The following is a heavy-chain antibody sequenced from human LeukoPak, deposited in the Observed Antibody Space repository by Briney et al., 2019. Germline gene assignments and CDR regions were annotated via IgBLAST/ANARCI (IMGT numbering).Heavy chain of an antibody. CDR2: IYSGGST. CDR3: ASHAIYCSSTSCRFPYNWFDP. D-gene: IGHD2-2*01. CDR1: GFTVSSNY. J-gene: IGHJ5*02. Sequence: GGFLRLSCAASGFTVSSNYMSWVRQAPGKGLEWVSVIYSGGSTYYADSVKGRFTISRDNSKNTLYLQMNSLRAEDTAVYYCASHAIYCSSTSCRFPYNWFDPWGQGTLVTVSS. V-gene: IGHV3-66*04.